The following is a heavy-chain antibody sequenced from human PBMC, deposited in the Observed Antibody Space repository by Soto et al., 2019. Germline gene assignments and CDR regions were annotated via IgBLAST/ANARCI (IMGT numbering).Heavy chain of an antibody. CDR2: IVVGSGNT. V-gene: IGHV1-58*02. J-gene: IGHJ6*02. CDR3: AADRGYPSSYYCGMDV. CDR1: GFTFTSSA. Sequence: SVKVSCKASGFTFTSSAMQWVRQARGQRLEWIGWIVVGSGNTNYAQKFQEGVTITRDVSTSTAYMELSSLRSEDTAVYYCAADRGYPSSYYCGMDVWGQGTTVTVSS. D-gene: IGHD5-18*01.